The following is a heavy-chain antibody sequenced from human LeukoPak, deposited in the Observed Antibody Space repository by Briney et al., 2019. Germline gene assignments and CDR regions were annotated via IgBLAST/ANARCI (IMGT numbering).Heavy chain of an antibody. J-gene: IGHJ3*02. CDR1: GFTFSTYW. CDR2: IKQDGSEK. Sequence: GGSLRLSCAASGFTFSTYWMSWVRQAPGKGLEWVANIKQDGSEKYYVDPVKGRFTISRDNAKNSLYLQMNSLRAEDTALYYCARDRGKQQLDDAFDIWGQGTMVTVSS. D-gene: IGHD6-13*01. CDR3: ARDRGKQQLDDAFDI. V-gene: IGHV3-7*01.